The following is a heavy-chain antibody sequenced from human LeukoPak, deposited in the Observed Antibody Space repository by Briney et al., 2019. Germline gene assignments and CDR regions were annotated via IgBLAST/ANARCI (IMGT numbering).Heavy chain of an antibody. CDR1: GYTFTCYY. J-gene: IGHJ4*02. D-gene: IGHD2-2*01. Sequence: ASVKVSCKASGYTFTCYYTNWVRQAPGQGLEWMGWINPNSGGTNYAQKFQGRVTMTRDTSISTAYMELSMLRSDDTAVYYCASEYCSSTSCQTLRLDFWGQGTLVTVSS. CDR3: ASEYCSSTSCQTLRLDF. V-gene: IGHV1-2*02. CDR2: INPNSGGT.